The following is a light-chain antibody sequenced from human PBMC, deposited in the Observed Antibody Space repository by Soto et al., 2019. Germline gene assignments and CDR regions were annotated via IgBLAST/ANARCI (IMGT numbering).Light chain of an antibody. Sequence: DIVMTQSPDSLAVSLGERATINCKSSQSVLYSSNNKNYLAWYQQRPGHPPKLLIYWASTRESGVPDRFSGSGSGTDFTLTITSLQADDVAVYYCQQYEITPPPFGQGPKLEI. J-gene: IGKJ2*01. CDR2: WAS. V-gene: IGKV4-1*01. CDR1: QSVLYSSNNKNY. CDR3: QQYEITPPP.